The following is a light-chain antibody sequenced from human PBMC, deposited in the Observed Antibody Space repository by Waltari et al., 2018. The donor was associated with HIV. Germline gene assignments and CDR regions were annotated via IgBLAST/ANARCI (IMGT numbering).Light chain of an antibody. J-gene: IGKJ1*01. CDR2: LGS. CDR1: QSLLHSNGYNY. CDR3: MQALQTPWT. V-gene: IGKV2-28*01. Sequence: DIVMTQSPLSLPVTPGDPASISCRSSQSLLHSNGYNYLDWYLQKPGQSPQLLIYLGSNRASGVPDRFSGSGSGTDFTLKISRVEAEDVGVYYCMQALQTPWTFGQGTKVEIE.